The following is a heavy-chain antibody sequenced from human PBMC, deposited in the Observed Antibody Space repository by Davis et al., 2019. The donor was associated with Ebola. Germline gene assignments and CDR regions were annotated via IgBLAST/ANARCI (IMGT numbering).Heavy chain of an antibody. CDR3: ARHPQGGFAPYYFDY. J-gene: IGHJ4*02. D-gene: IGHD3-16*01. CDR1: GYSFTSYW. V-gene: IGHV5-51*01. Sequence: GESLKISCKGSGYSFTSYWISWVRQMPGKGLEWLGIIYPDDSDTRYSPSFKGQVTFSADKSINTAYLQWSSLRASDTAMYYCARHPQGGFAPYYFDYWGQGTLVTVSS. CDR2: IYPDDSDT.